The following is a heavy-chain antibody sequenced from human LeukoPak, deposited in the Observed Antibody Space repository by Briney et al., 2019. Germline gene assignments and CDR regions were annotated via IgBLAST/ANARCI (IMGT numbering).Heavy chain of an antibody. CDR3: AREGAFDI. J-gene: IGHJ3*02. CDR2: IHYSGRT. Sequence: PSETLSFTCTVSGGSISSYYWSWIRQPPGKGLEWIGYIHYSGRTNYNPSLKSRVTISLDTSKNQFSLKLSSVTAADTAVYYCAREGAFDIWGQGTMVTVSS. V-gene: IGHV4-59*01. CDR1: GGSISSYY.